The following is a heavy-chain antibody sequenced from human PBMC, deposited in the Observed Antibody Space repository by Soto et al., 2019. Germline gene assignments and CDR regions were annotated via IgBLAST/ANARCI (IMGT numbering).Heavy chain of an antibody. V-gene: IGHV3-23*01. CDR3: AKDTCSGGSCYSTLGWYFDL. CDR2: ISGSGGST. Sequence: GGSLRLSCAASGFTFSSYAMSWVRQAPGKGLEWVSAISGSGGSTYYADSVKGRFTISRDNSKNTLYLQMNSLRAEDTAVYHCAKDTCSGGSCYSTLGWYFDLWGRGTLVTVSS. D-gene: IGHD2-15*01. CDR1: GFTFSSYA. J-gene: IGHJ2*01.